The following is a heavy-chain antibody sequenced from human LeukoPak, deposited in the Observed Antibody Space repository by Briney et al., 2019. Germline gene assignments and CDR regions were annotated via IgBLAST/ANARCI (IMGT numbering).Heavy chain of an antibody. CDR3: AKDIAGSGSYYKTLFDY. D-gene: IGHD3-10*01. Sequence: PGRSLRLSCAASGFTFSSYGMHWVRQAPGKGLEWVAVISYDGSNKYYADSVKGRFTISRDNAKNSLYLQMNSLRAEDTALYYCAKDIAGSGSYYKTLFDYWGQGTLVTVSS. CDR1: GFTFSSYG. J-gene: IGHJ4*02. CDR2: ISYDGSNK. V-gene: IGHV3-30*18.